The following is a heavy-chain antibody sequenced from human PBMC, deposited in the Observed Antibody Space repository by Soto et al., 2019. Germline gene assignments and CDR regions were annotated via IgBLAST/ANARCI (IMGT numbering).Heavy chain of an antibody. J-gene: IGHJ5*02. V-gene: IGHV4-39*01. Sequence: QLQLQESGPGLVKPSETLSLTCTVSGGSISSSSYYWGWIRQPPGKGLEWIGSIYYSGSTYYNPSLKSRVTISVDTSKNQFSLKLSSVTAADTAVYYCARQGDYGNYRDWFDPWGQGTLVTVSS. CDR3: ARQGDYGNYRDWFDP. CDR1: GGSISSSSYY. CDR2: IYYSGST. D-gene: IGHD4-17*01.